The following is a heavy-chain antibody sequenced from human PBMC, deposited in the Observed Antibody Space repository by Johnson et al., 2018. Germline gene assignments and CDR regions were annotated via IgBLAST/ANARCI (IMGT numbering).Heavy chain of an antibody. CDR2: IYPADSDT. CDR3: ARQAVTSPHLDY. Sequence: VQLVESGAEVKKXGESLKISCKGSEYNFIAYWIAWVRQMPGKGLEWMGIIYPADSDTRYSPSFQGQVTISVDKSINTAYLQWSSLKPSDTALYYCARQAVTSPHLDYWGQGTLVTVSS. V-gene: IGHV5-51*01. D-gene: IGHD4-17*01. CDR1: EYNFIAYW. J-gene: IGHJ4*02.